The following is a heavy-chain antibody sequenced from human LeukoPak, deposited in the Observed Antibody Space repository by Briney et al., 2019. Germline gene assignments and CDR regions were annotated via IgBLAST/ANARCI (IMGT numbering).Heavy chain of an antibody. Sequence: GGSLRLSCAASGFTFSSYSMNWVRQAPGKGLEWVSAISGSGGSTYYADSVKGRFTISRDNSKNTLYLQMNSLRAEDTAVYYCAKFRGQEMVVVPAAIPNWFDPWGQGTLVTVSS. CDR3: AKFRGQEMVVVPAAIPNWFDP. CDR1: GFTFSSYS. V-gene: IGHV3-23*01. CDR2: ISGSGGST. J-gene: IGHJ5*02. D-gene: IGHD2-2*01.